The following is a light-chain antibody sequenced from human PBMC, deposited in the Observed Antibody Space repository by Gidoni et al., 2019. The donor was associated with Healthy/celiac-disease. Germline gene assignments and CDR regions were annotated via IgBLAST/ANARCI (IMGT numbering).Light chain of an antibody. CDR1: QSVSSSY. Sequence: EIVLTQSPGTLSLSPGERATLSGRASQSVSSSYLAWYQQKPGQAPRLLIYGASSRATGIPDRFSGSGSGTDFTLTISRLQPEDFAVYYCQQYGSSPGLTFGGGTKVEIK. J-gene: IGKJ4*01. CDR3: QQYGSSPGLT. V-gene: IGKV3-20*01. CDR2: GAS.